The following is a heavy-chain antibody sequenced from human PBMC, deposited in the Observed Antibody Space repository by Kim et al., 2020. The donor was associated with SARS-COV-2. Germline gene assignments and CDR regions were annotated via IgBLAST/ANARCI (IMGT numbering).Heavy chain of an antibody. D-gene: IGHD6-13*01. CDR1: GFTFSSYS. V-gene: IGHV3-48*04. CDR2: ISSSSSTI. CDR3: ARDPNSSSWYFNFDY. J-gene: IGHJ4*02. Sequence: GSLRLSCAASGFTFSSYSMNWVRQAPGKGLEWVSYISSSSSTIYYADSVEGRFTISRDNAKNSLYLQMNSLRAEDTAVYYCARDPNSSSWYFNFDYWGQGALVTVSS.